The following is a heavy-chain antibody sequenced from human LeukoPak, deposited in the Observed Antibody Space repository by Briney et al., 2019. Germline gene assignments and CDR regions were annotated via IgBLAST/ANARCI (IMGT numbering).Heavy chain of an antibody. J-gene: IGHJ4*02. CDR1: GYTFTGYY. CDR2: INPNSGGT. V-gene: IGHV1-2*02. Sequence: ASVKVSCKASGYTFTGYYLHWVRQAPGQGLEWMGWINPNSGGTNYAQKFQGRVTMTRDASISTAYMELSRLRSDDTAVYYCARDLLYLGLSGMSWGQGTLVTVSS. CDR3: ARDLLYLGLSGMS. D-gene: IGHD1-1*01.